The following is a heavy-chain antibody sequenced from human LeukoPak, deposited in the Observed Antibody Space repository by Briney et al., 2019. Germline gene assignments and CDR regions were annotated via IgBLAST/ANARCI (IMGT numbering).Heavy chain of an antibody. J-gene: IGHJ4*02. CDR1: GFTFSSYG. D-gene: IGHD6-13*01. CDR3: AKTARLRAAGTWREIDY. V-gene: IGHV3-30*18. Sequence: PGGSLRLSCAASGFTFSSYGMLWVRQAPGKGLEWVAVISYDGSNKYYADSVKGRFTISRDNSKNTLYLQMNSLRAEDTAVYYCAKTARLRAAGTWREIDYWGQGTLVTVSS. CDR2: ISYDGSNK.